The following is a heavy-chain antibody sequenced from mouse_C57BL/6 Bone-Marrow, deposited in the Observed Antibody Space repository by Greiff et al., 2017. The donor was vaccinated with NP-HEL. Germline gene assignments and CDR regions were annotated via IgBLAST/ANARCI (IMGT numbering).Heavy chain of an antibody. CDR1: GFSLTSYG. CDR2: LWSGGST. V-gene: IGHV2-2*01. Sequence: VKLMESGPGLVQPSQSLSITCTVSGFSLTSYGVHWVRQSPGKGLEWLGVLWSGGSTDYNAAFISRLSISKDNSKSQVFFKMNSLQADDTAIYYCARKGYGYDQDYAMDYWGQGTSVTVSS. CDR3: ARKGYGYDQDYAMDY. J-gene: IGHJ4*01. D-gene: IGHD2-2*01.